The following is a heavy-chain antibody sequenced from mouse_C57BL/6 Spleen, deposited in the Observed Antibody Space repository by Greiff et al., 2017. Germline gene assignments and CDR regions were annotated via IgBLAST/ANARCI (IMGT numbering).Heavy chain of an antibody. J-gene: IGHJ3*01. V-gene: IGHV1-85*01. CDR2: IYPREGST. D-gene: IGHD2-5*01. CDR1: GYTFTSYD. CDR3: AAHSNRRPGFAY. Sequence: VQLQQSGPELVKPGASVKLSCKASGYTFTSYDINWVKQRPGQGLGWIGWIYPREGSTKYNEKFKGKATLTVDTSSSPAYMERHSLPSEDAAVYFCAAHSNRRPGFAYWGQGTLVTVSA.